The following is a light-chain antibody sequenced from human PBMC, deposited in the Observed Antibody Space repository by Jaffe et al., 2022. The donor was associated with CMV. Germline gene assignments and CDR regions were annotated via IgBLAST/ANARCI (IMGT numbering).Light chain of an antibody. J-gene: IGKJ2*01. V-gene: IGKV3-20*01. CDR3: QQYGRSPAT. CDR1: QSVTSSY. Sequence: EIVLTQSPGTLSLSPGERVTLSCRASQSVTSSYLAWYQQKPGQAPRLLIYGASSRATGIPDRFSGSGSGTDFTLTISRLEPEDFAVYHCQQYGRSPATFGQGTNLEIK. CDR2: GAS.